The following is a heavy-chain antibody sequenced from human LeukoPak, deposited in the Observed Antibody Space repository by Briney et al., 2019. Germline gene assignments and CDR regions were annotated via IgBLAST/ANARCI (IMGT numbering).Heavy chain of an antibody. J-gene: IGHJ6*02. CDR1: GFTFSTFS. Sequence: GESLRLSCAASGFTFSTFSMHWARQAPGKGLEWVSGISGSGGSTYYADSVKGRFTISRENSKNTLYLQMNSLRAEDTAVYYCAKDGVRGMDVWGQGTTVIVSS. CDR3: AKDGVRGMDV. V-gene: IGHV3-23*01. CDR2: ISGSGGST.